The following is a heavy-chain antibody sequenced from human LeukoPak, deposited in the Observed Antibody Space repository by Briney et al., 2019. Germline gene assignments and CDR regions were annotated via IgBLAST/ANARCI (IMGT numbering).Heavy chain of an antibody. CDR3: TRFFVLPDNWFDP. J-gene: IGHJ5*02. V-gene: IGHV3-49*03. Sequence: GGSLRLSCTASGFTLGDYAMSWFRQAPGKGLEWVGSIRSKAYGGTTEYAASVKGRFTISRDDSKSIAYLQMNSLKTEDTAVYYCTRFFVLPDNWFDPWGQGTLVTVSS. D-gene: IGHD3-10*01. CDR1: GFTLGDYA. CDR2: IRSKAYGGTT.